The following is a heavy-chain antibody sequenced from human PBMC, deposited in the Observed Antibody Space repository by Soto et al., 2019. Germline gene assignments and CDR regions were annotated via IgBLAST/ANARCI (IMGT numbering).Heavy chain of an antibody. J-gene: IGHJ4*02. CDR1: SASLSSSTYY. CDR3: ASSSPFHY. D-gene: IGHD6-6*01. Sequence: SETLSLTCSVSSASLSSSTYYWSWIRQPPGRGPEWIGSIYYSGNTYYKPSLKSQVSISIDTSRKQFTLKLTSMTAADTGVYYCASSSPFHYWGPGILVTVSS. V-gene: IGHV4-39*01. CDR2: IYYSGNT.